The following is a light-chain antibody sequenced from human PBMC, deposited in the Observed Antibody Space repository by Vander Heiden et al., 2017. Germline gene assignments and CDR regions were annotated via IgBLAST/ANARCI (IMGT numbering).Light chain of an antibody. V-gene: IGKV3-20*01. Sequence: EMLLTQSPGSLSLSPGERATLSCRASQSVSDNQLAWYQQKPGQAPRLLMYGVSNRATGIPDRFSGSGSGTDFTLIISRLEPEDFAVYFCHHDGASPYTFGQGTTLEIK. CDR3: HHDGASPYT. CDR1: QSVSDNQ. CDR2: GVS. J-gene: IGKJ2*01.